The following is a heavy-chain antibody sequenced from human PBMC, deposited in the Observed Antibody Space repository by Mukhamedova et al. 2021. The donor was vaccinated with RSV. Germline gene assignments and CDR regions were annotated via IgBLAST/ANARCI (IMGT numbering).Heavy chain of an antibody. CDR3: ARVLWTGRVDYMGV. V-gene: IGHV4-59*01. CDR2: IYYSGNT. J-gene: IGHJ6*03. Sequence: EWIGYIYYSGNTNYSPSLKSRVTISVDTSKNQFSLKFTSVTAADTAVYYCARVLWTGRVDYMGVWGKGTAVTVSS. D-gene: IGHD3/OR15-3a*01.